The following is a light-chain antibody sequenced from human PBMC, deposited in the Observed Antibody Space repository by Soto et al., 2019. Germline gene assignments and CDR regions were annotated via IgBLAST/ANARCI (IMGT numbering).Light chain of an antibody. V-gene: IGKV3-11*01. CDR3: QQRSNWPGT. J-gene: IGKJ3*01. Sequence: EIVLTQSPATLSLSPGERATLSCRASQSVSSYLAWYQQKPGQAPRLLIYDASNRATVIPARFSGSGSGTDFTLTISSLEPEDFVVYYCQQRSNWPGTFGPGTKVDIK. CDR2: DAS. CDR1: QSVSSY.